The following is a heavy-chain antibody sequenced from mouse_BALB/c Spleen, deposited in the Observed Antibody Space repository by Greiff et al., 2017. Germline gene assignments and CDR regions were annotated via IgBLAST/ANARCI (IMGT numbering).Heavy chain of an antibody. Sequence: EVQRVESGPGLVKPSQSLSLTCTVTGYSITSDYAWNWIRQFPGNKLEWMGYISYSGSTSYNPSLKSRISITRDTSKNQFFLQLNSVTTEDTATYYCARSHYYGYFDYWGQGTTLTVSS. CDR1: GYSITSDYA. J-gene: IGHJ2*01. D-gene: IGHD1-2*01. CDR3: ARSHYYGYFDY. V-gene: IGHV3-2*02. CDR2: ISYSGST.